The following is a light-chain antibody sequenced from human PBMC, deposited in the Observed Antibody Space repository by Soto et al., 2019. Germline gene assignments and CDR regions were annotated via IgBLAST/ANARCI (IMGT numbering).Light chain of an antibody. CDR3: QQYHSWPPT. V-gene: IGKV3-20*01. CDR1: QSVSRSD. CDR2: GAP. J-gene: IGKJ1*01. Sequence: EIVLSQSPGTLSLLLGGGATLSCRASQSVSRSDLAWYQQKPGQAPRLLIYGAPSRATGTPDRFSGSGSGTDFTLTISRLDPEDFAVYYCQQYHSWPPTFGQGTQVDVK.